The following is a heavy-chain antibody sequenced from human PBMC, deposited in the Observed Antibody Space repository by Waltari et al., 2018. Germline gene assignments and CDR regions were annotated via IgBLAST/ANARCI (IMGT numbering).Heavy chain of an antibody. V-gene: IGHV3-7*01. Sequence: RLVESGGALVQPGGSLRLSCAASGLTFSRYWMSWARVAPGKGLGWVAKINQAGSGKYYVDSVKCRFTISRDNARSSVYLEMNSLTVEDTAVYHCAREATGVGFDFWGQGTMVTVSS. CDR3: AREATGVGFDF. CDR1: GLTFSRYW. J-gene: IGHJ3*01. D-gene: IGHD3-16*01. CDR2: INQAGSGK.